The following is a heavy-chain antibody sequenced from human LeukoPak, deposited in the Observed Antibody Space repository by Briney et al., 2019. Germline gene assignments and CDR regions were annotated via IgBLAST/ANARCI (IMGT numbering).Heavy chain of an antibody. J-gene: IGHJ6*03. D-gene: IGHD2-2*01. CDR2: IYPGDSDT. CDR1: GYSFTSYW. CDR3: ARHWGYCSSTSCAAGPYYYYYMDV. V-gene: IGHV5-51*01. Sequence: GESLKISCKGSGYSFTSYWIGWVRQMSGKGLEWMGIIYPGDSDTRYSPSFQGQVTISADKSISTAYLQWSSLKASDTALYYWARHWGYCSSTSCAAGPYYYYYMDVWGKGTTVTVSS.